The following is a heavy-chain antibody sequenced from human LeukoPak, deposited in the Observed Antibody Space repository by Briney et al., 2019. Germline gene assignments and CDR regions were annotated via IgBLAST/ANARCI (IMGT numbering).Heavy chain of an antibody. Sequence: GGSLRLSCAASGFTFSSYSMNWVRQAPGKGLEWVSYISSSSTIYYADSVKGRFTISRDNAKNSLYLQMNSLRAEDTAVYYCAGPYSSGWIHYWYFDLWGRGTLVTVSS. CDR1: GFTFSSYS. CDR3: AGPYSSGWIHYWYFDL. D-gene: IGHD6-19*01. J-gene: IGHJ2*01. CDR2: ISSSSTI. V-gene: IGHV3-48*04.